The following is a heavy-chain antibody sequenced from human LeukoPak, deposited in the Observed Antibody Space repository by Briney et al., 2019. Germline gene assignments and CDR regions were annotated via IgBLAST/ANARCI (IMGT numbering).Heavy chain of an antibody. CDR1: GYTFTSYY. CDR3: ARLSGWPRDYYYYYMDV. CDR2: LNTNTGNP. D-gene: IGHD6-19*01. Sequence: ASVKVSCKASGYTFTSYYMHWVRQAPGQGLEWMGWLNTNTGNPTYAQGFTGRFVFSLDTSVSTAYLQISSLKAEDTAVYYCARLSGWPRDYYYYYMDVWGKGTTVTVSS. V-gene: IGHV7-4-1*02. J-gene: IGHJ6*03.